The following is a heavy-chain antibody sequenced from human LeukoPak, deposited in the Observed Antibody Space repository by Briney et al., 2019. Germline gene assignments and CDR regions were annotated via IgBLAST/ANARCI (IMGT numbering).Heavy chain of an antibody. V-gene: IGHV1-18*01. Sequence: ASVKVSCKASGYTFSRYGISWVRQAPGQGLEWMGWISAHNGNTNYAQKFQGRVAMTTDTSTRTAYMELRSLRSDDTAVYYCARQSMTGNERGDDAFDIWGQGTMVTVSS. CDR1: GYTFSRYG. D-gene: IGHD3-9*01. CDR3: ARQSMTGNERGDDAFDI. J-gene: IGHJ3*02. CDR2: ISAHNGNT.